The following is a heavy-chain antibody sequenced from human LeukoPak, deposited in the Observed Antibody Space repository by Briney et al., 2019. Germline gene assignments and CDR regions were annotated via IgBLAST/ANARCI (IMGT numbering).Heavy chain of an antibody. CDR1: GFTLSSTFSSYS. CDR3: AREPYYSNFGTFDI. J-gene: IGHJ3*02. CDR2: ISGSSSTI. V-gene: IGHV3-48*01. Sequence: GGSLRLSCAASGFTLSSTFSSYSMNWVRQAPGKGLEWVSYISGSSSTIYYADSVKGRFTISRDNAKNSLYLQMNSLRADDTAVYYCAREPYYSNFGTFDIWGQGTMVTVSS. D-gene: IGHD4-11*01.